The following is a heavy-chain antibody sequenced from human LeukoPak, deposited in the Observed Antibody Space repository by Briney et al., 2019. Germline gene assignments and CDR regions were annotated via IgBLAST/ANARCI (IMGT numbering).Heavy chain of an antibody. D-gene: IGHD3-10*01. J-gene: IGHJ4*02. Sequence: GGSLRLSCAASGYTFSSGGMRWGRQDPGERLEGGAVIRYDGSSKFYADSVKGRFTISRDNSKNTLLLQMNSLRAEDTALYYCAKDRGPPERTYYFDYWGQGTLVTVSS. CDR3: AKDRGPPERTYYFDY. V-gene: IGHV3-30*02. CDR1: GYTFSSGG. CDR2: IRYDGSSK.